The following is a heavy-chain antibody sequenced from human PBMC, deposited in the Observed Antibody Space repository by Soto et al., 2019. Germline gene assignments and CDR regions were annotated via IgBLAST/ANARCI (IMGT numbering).Heavy chain of an antibody. CDR3: ARSIPPVTAFDI. CDR2: INAGNGNT. Sequence: QVQLVQAGAEVKKPGASVKVSCKASGYTFTSYAMHWVRQAPGHRLEWMGWINAGNGNTKYPQKFQGSVTITRDTSASTAYMELSSLRSRDTAVYYCARSIPPVTAFDIWGQGTMVTVSS. CDR1: GYTFTSYA. D-gene: IGHD2-21*01. J-gene: IGHJ3*02. V-gene: IGHV1-3*01.